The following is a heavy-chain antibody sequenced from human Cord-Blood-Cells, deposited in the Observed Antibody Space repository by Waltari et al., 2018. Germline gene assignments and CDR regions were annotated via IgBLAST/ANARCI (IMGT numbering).Heavy chain of an antibody. CDR3: ARSGYFGDAFDI. J-gene: IGHJ3*02. CDR1: GLTYSRYS. CDR2: ISSSSSYI. V-gene: IGHV3-21*01. D-gene: IGHD3-10*01. Sequence: EVQLVESGGGLVKPGGCLRLSRAASGLTYSRYSMNWVRQAPGKGLEWVSSISSSSSYIYYADSVKGRFTISRDNAKNSLYLQMNSLRAEDTAVYYCARSGYFGDAFDIWGQGTMVTVSS.